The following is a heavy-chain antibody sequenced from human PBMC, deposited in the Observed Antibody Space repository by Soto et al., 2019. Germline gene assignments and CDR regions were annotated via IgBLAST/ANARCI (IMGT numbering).Heavy chain of an antibody. J-gene: IGHJ4*02. Sequence: SETLSLTCAVYGGSFSGYYWSWIRQPPGKGLEWIGEINHSGSTNYNPSLKSRVTISVDTSKNQFSLKLSSVTAADTAVYYCARGKYYYGSGSYSIDYWGQGTLVTVSS. CDR3: ARGKYYYGSGSYSIDY. V-gene: IGHV4-34*01. CDR2: INHSGST. CDR1: GGSFSGYY. D-gene: IGHD3-10*01.